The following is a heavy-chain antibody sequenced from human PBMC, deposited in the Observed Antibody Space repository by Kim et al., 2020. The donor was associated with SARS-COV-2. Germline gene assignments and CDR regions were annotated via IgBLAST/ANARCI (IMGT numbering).Heavy chain of an antibody. D-gene: IGHD3-3*01. Sequence: PSLKGRVTISVDTSKNQFSLKLSSVTAADTAVYYCAREVRFSPNGAGFDYWGQGTLVTVSS. CDR3: AREVRFSPNGAGFDY. J-gene: IGHJ4*02. V-gene: IGHV4-31*02.